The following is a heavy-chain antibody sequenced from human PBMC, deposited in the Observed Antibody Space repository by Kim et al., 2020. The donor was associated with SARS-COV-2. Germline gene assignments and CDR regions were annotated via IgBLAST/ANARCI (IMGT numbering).Heavy chain of an antibody. CDR2: IKSKTDGGTT. V-gene: IGHV3-15*05. J-gene: IGHJ3*02. CDR1: GFTFSNAW. Sequence: GGSLRLSCAASGFTFSNAWMSWVRQAPGKGLEWVGRIKSKTDGGTTDYAAPVKGRFTISRDDSKNTLYLQMNSLKTEDRAVYYCTTSTSPFGVVSYAFDIWGQGTMGTVSS. D-gene: IGHD3-3*01. CDR3: TTSTSPFGVVSYAFDI.